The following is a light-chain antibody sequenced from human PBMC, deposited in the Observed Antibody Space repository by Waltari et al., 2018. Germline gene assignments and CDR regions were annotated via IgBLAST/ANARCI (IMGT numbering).Light chain of an antibody. J-gene: IGKJ1*01. V-gene: IGKV3-20*01. CDR1: KSVGRT. Sequence: EIVLTQSPGTLPLSPGERAAPACRPSKSVGRTLAWYQQKLGKAPRLLIYGAANRAIGIPDRLSGSGAATDYRLTISGLEPEDVAVYYCQHYERLPATFGQGTKVEIK. CDR3: QHYERLPAT. CDR2: GAA.